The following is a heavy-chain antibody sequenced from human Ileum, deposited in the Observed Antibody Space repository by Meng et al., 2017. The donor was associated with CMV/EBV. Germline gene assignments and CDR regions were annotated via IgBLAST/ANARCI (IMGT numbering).Heavy chain of an antibody. CDR2: ISGSGDTT. Sequence: GESLKISCAASGFTFNDYAISWVRQAPGEGLEWVSSISGSGDTTYYADSVKGRLTISRDNSKNTLYLQMNSLRVDDTAVYFCVKGWIVPGAVGGHFDYWGQGTLVTGSS. CDR1: GFTFNDYA. CDR3: VKGWIVPGAVGGHFDY. V-gene: IGHV3-23*01. J-gene: IGHJ4*02. D-gene: IGHD2-2*01.